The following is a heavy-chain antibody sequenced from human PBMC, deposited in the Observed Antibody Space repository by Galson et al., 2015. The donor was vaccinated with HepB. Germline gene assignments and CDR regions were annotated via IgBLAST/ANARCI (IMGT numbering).Heavy chain of an antibody. V-gene: IGHV3-33*06. J-gene: IGHJ4*02. CDR2: IWHDGSSQ. CDR3: AKAEGSIQLWFGYYFDY. D-gene: IGHD5-18*01. CDR1: GLTFSDYG. Sequence: SLRLSCAASGLTFSDYGMHWVRQAPGKGLEWVAAIWHDGSSQYYIDSVKGRFTISRDNSKNTLYLQMNSLRAEDTAVYYCAKAEGSIQLWFGYYFDYWGQGTLVTVSS.